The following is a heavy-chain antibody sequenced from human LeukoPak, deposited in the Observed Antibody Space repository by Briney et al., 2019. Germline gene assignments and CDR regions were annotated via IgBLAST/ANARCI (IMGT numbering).Heavy chain of an antibody. CDR2: IDWDDDK. Sequence: SGPTLVNPTQTLTLTCTFSGFSLRTSGMRVSWIRQPPGKALEWLSRIDWDDDKFYSTSLKTRLTISKDTSKNQVVLTMTNMDPVDTATYYCAGYYGSGSYYLQDYWGQGTLVTVSS. D-gene: IGHD3-10*01. CDR1: GFSLRTSGMR. CDR3: AGYYGSGSYYLQDY. J-gene: IGHJ4*02. V-gene: IGHV2-70*04.